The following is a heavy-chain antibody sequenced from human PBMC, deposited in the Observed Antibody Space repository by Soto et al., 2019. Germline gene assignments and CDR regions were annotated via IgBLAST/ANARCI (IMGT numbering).Heavy chain of an antibody. J-gene: IGHJ5*02. CDR3: ARGQRFSDWFDP. CDR2: IYSSGST. CDR1: GGAISCYY. Sequence: SETLSLTCTVTGGAISCYYWTWIRQSDGEGLEWIGRIYSSGSTNYNPSLKSRVTISLDTSMNYFSLRLSSVTAADTAVYYCARGQRFSDWFDPWGQGTVVNVSS. V-gene: IGHV4-4*07. D-gene: IGHD3-3*01.